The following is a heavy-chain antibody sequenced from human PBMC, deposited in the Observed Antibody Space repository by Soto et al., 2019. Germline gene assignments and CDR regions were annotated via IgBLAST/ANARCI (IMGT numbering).Heavy chain of an antibody. V-gene: IGHV4-59*08. CDR1: GGSISSYY. CDR2: IYYSGST. D-gene: IGHD4-17*01. J-gene: IGHJ6*03. Sequence: SETLSLTCTVSGGSISSYYWSWIRQPPGKGLEWIGYIYYSGSTNYNPSLKSRVTISVDTSKNQFSLKLSSVTAADTAVYYCARRTGDYGYYYMDVWGKGTTVTVSS. CDR3: ARRTGDYGYYYMDV.